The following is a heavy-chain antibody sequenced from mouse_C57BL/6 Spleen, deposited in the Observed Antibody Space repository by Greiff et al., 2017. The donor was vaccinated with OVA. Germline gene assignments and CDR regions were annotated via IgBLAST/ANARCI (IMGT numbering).Heavy chain of an antibody. CDR2: IYPGDGDP. CDR3: ARSWDDGYYWYCDV. J-gene: IGHJ1*03. D-gene: IGHD2-3*01. V-gene: IGHV1-82*01. Sequence: QVQLQQSGPELVKPGASVKISCKASGYAFSSSWMNWVKQRPGTGLEWIGRIYPGDGDPNYNGKFQGKATLTADKSSSTAYMQLSSLTSEDSAVYFCARSWDDGYYWYCDVWGTGTTVTVSS. CDR1: GYAFSSSW.